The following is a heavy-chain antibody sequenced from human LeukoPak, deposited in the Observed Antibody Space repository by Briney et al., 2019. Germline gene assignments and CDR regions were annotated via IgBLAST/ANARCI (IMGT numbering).Heavy chain of an antibody. J-gene: IGHJ4*02. CDR1: GFTVSSNY. Sequence: QSGGSLRLSCTASGFTVSSNYMSWVRQAPGKGLEWVSVIYSGGSTYYADSVKGRFTISRDNSKNTLYLQMNSLRAEDTAVYYCAKGPHGAPDCRLDYWGQGTLVTVSS. V-gene: IGHV3-66*01. CDR3: AKGPHGAPDCRLDY. D-gene: IGHD4-17*01. CDR2: IYSGGST.